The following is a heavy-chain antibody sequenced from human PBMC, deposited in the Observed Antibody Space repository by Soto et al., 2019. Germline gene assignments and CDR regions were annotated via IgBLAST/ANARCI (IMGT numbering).Heavy chain of an antibody. CDR2: IIPIFGTA. Sequence: QVQLVQSGAEVKKPGSSVKVSCKASGGTFSSYAISWVRQAPGQGLEWMGGIIPIFGTANYAQKIQGRATITADESTSTAHMELSSLRSEDTAVYHCARGGEQWLVQDWFDPWGQGTLVTVSS. CDR3: ARGGEQWLVQDWFDP. V-gene: IGHV1-69*12. J-gene: IGHJ5*02. D-gene: IGHD6-19*01. CDR1: GGTFSSYA.